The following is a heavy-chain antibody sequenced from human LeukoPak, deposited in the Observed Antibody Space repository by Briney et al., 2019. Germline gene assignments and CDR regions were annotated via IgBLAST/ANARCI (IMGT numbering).Heavy chain of an antibody. CDR1: VFTFTSYA. CDR2: ISGSGGST. CDR3: ARQCHDFWSGYRPTYYFDY. V-gene: IGHV3-23*01. Sequence: GGSLRLSCAASVFTFTSYAMTWVRHAPGKGLEWVSPISGSGGSTYYADSVKGRFIISRDNTKNTLYLQMNSLRAEVTAVYYCARQCHDFWSGYRPTYYFDYWGQGTLVTVSS. D-gene: IGHD3-3*01. J-gene: IGHJ4*02.